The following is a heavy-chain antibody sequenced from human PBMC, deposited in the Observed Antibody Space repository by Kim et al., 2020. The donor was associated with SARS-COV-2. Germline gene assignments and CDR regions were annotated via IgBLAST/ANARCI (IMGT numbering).Heavy chain of an antibody. J-gene: IGHJ4*01. Sequence: SETLSLTCAVYGGSFSGYYWSWIRQPPGKGLEWIGEINHSGSTNYNPSLKSRVTISVDTSKNQFSLKLSSVTAADTAVYYCARAPATWYSSGWYLDYWG. D-gene: IGHD6-19*01. CDR2: INHSGST. V-gene: IGHV4-34*01. CDR3: ARAPATWYSSGWYLDY. CDR1: GGSFSGYY.